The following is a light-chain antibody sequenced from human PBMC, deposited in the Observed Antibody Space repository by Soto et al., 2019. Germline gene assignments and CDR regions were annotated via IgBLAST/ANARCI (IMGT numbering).Light chain of an antibody. CDR2: SAS. J-gene: IGKJ1*01. V-gene: IGKV3-15*01. CDR1: QSVSSN. Sequence: IVLTQSPGTLSLSPGERATLSCRASQSVSSNLAWYQQKPGQAPRLLIYSASTGATGIPARFSGSGAGTEFTLTISSLQSEDFAVYYCQQFNNWPWTFGQGTKVDIK. CDR3: QQFNNWPWT.